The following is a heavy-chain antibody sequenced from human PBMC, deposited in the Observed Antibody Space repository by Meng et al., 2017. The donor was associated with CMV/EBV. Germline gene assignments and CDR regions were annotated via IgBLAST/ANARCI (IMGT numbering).Heavy chain of an antibody. V-gene: IGHV4-39*07. CDR1: GGSISSSSYY. J-gene: IGHJ4*02. CDR3: ARDPPYYDILTGYLPSYYFDY. D-gene: IGHD3-9*01. CDR2: IYYSGST. Sequence: GSLRLSCIVSGGSISSSSYYWGWIRQPPGKGLEWIGSIYYSGSTYYNPSLKSRVTISVDTSKNQFSLKLSSVTAADTAVYYCARDPPYYDILTGYLPSYYFDYWGQGTLVTVSS.